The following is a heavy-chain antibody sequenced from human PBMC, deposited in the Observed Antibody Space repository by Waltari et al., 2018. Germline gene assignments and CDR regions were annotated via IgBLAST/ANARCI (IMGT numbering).Heavy chain of an antibody. CDR2: ISWTSGSI. J-gene: IGHJ6*03. V-gene: IGHV3-9*01. CDR3: AKEGRDGGKAEHYYYYYYMDV. D-gene: IGHD2-15*01. Sequence: EVQLVESGGGLVQPGRSLRLSCAASGFTFDDYAMHWVRQAPGKGLEWVSGISWTSGSIVYADSVKGRFTISRDNAKNSLYLQMNSLRAEDTALYYCAKEGRDGGKAEHYYYYYYMDVWGKGTTVTVSS. CDR1: GFTFDDYA.